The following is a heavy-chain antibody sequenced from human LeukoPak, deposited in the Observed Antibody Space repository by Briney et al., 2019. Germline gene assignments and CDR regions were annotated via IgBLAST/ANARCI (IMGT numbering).Heavy chain of an antibody. Sequence: GGSLRLSRAASGFTFSSYSMNWVRQAPGKGLEWVSSISSSSGYIHYADSVKGRFTISRDNAKNSLYLQMNSLRAEDTAVYYCARDDYYDIGGYYDDAFDIWGQGTMVTVSS. V-gene: IGHV3-21*01. CDR1: GFTFSSYS. J-gene: IGHJ3*02. CDR2: ISSSSGYI. D-gene: IGHD3-22*01. CDR3: ARDDYYDIGGYYDDAFDI.